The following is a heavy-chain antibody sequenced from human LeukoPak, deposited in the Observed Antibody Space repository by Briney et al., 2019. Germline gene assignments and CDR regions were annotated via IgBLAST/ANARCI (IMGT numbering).Heavy chain of an antibody. V-gene: IGHV3-66*01. D-gene: IGHD4-17*01. J-gene: IGHJ4*02. CDR1: GFTFSSYA. CDR2: IYSGGST. CDR3: ARDSGGRDYGDYVGFDY. Sequence: GGSLRLSCAASGFTFSSYAMSWVRQAPGKGLEWVSVIYSGGSTYYADSVKGRFTISRDNSKNTLYLQMNSLRAEDTAVYYCARDSGGRDYGDYVGFDYWGQGTLVTVSS.